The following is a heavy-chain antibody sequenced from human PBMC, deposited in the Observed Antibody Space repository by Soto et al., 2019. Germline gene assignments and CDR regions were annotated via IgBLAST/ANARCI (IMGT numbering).Heavy chain of an antibody. CDR3: ARIAATGRGWDV. CDR2: IKQDGSEE. Sequence: EVQLLESGGGLVQPGGSLRLSCVDSGFTFSSYWMSWVRQAPVKGLEWVGNIKQDGSEENYVDSLKGRLTISRDNAKNSMYLQMNSLRAEDTAVYYCARIAATGRGWDVWGQGTTVVVSS. CDR1: GFTFSSYW. V-gene: IGHV3-7*01. D-gene: IGHD6-13*01. J-gene: IGHJ6*02.